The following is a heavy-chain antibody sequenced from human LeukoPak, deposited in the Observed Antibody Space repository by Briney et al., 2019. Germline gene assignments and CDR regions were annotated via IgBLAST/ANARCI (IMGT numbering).Heavy chain of an antibody. Sequence: ESGPTLVKPTQTLTLTCTFSGFSPSTSGVGVGWIRQPPGKALEWLALIYWNDDKRYSPSLESRLTITKDTSKNQVVLTMTNMDPVDTATYYCAHRLGSLDFDIWGQGTMVTVSS. CDR1: GFSPSTSGVG. J-gene: IGHJ3*02. CDR2: IYWNDDK. V-gene: IGHV2-5*01. D-gene: IGHD3-10*01. CDR3: AHRLGSLDFDI.